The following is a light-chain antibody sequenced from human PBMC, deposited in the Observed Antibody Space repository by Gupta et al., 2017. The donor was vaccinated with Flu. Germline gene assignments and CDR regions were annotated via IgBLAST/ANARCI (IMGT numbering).Light chain of an antibody. CDR2: LYSDGSH. Sequence: QLVLTQSPSASASLGASVKLTCTLSSGHSSYAIAWHQQQPEKGPRYLMKLYSDGSHSKGDGIPDSFSSSSSGAERQPTIPHLQSGDEAYYYWPTWGTGVWVFGGGTKLTVL. V-gene: IGLV4-69*01. CDR1: SGHSSYA. CDR3: PTWGTGVWV. J-gene: IGLJ3*02.